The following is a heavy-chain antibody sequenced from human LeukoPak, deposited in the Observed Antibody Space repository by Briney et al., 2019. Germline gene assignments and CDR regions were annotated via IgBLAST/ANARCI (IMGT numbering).Heavy chain of an antibody. J-gene: IGHJ4*02. CDR2: IIPIFGTA. CDR3: ARGGIVGATTLPPNDY. CDR1: GGTFSSYA. D-gene: IGHD1-26*01. V-gene: IGHV1-69*05. Sequence: ASVKVSCKASGGTFSSYAIRWVRQAPGQGLEWMGGIIPIFGTANYAQKFQGRVTITTDESTSTAYMELSSLRSEDTAVYYCARGGIVGATTLPPNDYWGQGTLVTVSS.